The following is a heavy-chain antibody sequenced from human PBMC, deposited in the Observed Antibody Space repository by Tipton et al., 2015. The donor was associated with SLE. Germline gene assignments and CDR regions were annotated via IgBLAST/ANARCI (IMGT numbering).Heavy chain of an antibody. D-gene: IGHD3-10*01. CDR1: GGSMNHHY. CDR3: ARDRLGYYGSGSYHY. CDR2: IYFNGRS. V-gene: IGHV4-59*11. J-gene: IGHJ4*02. Sequence: TLSLTCTVSGGSMNHHYWTWIRQTPGKGLEWIGYIYFNGRSNYNPSLESRVSISGDTSKKQFSLKLSSVTAADTAVYYCARDRLGYYGSGSYHYWGQGTLVTVSS.